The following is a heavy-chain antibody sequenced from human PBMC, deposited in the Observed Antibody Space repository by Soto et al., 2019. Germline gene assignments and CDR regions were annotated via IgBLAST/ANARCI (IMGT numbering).Heavy chain of an antibody. J-gene: IGHJ4*02. V-gene: IGHV3-23*01. CDR2: ITGSGYTT. Sequence: EVQVLESGGGLVPPGGSLRLSCAASGFTFSNAGMSWVRQAPGQGLEWVSAITGSGYTTYYADSVKGRFTISRDNSKSTLYLQMNSLRAEDTAVYYCAKINGYFDYWGQGTLVTVSS. CDR3: AKINGYFDY. CDR1: GFTFSNAG.